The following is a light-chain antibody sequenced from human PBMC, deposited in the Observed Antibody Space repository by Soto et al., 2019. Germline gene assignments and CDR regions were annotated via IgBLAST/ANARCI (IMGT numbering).Light chain of an antibody. J-gene: IGKJ1*01. CDR3: QQYGSSRT. CDR1: ETVNSNY. Sequence: DIVLTQSPGTLSLSPGERATLSCRASETVNSNYLAWYQHKRGQAPRLLIYGASSSATGIPDRFSGSGSGTDFTLSSTRLEPEDFAIYYCQQYGSSRTFGQGTKVEIK. CDR2: GAS. V-gene: IGKV3-20*01.